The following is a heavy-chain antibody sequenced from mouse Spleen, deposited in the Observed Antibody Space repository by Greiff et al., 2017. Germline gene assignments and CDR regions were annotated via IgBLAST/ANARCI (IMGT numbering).Heavy chain of an antibody. CDR2: IRNKANGYTT. CDR3: ARLLRPMYYFDY. CDR1: GFTFTDYY. Sequence: EVKLMESGGGLVQPGGSLSLSCAASGFTFTDYYMSWVRQPPGKALEWLGFIRNKANGYTTEYSASVKGRFTISRDNSQSILYLQMNALRAEDSATYYCARLLRPMYYFDYWGQGTTLTVSS. V-gene: IGHV7-3*01. D-gene: IGHD1-1*01. J-gene: IGHJ2*01.